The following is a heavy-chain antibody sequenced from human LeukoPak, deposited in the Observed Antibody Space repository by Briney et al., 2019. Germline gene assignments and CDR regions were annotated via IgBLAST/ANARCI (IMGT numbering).Heavy chain of an antibody. Sequence: SETLSLTCTVSGGSISSYYWSCIRHPPGKGREWFGYIFYSGGTTHNPPPGRRATFSFDTPKTSLPLNLTCLTGAHAAVYYCASTKYHPSLRSRVTISVDPSKNQFSLKLTSVTAADPAVYYCARLRRGFDISGYYAFDIWGQGTMVTVSS. V-gene: IGHV4-59*01. CDR2: IFYSGGT. J-gene: IGHJ3*02. D-gene: IGHD3-10*01. CDR3: ASTKYHPSLRSRVTISVDPSKNQFSLKLTSVTAADPAVYYCARLRRGFDISGYYAFDI. CDR1: GGSISSYY.